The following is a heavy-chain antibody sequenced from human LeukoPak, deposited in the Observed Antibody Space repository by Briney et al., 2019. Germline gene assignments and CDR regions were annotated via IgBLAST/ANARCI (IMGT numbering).Heavy chain of an antibody. CDR2: ISAYNGNT. Sequence: GASVKVSCKASGYTFTSYGISWVRQAPGQELEWMGGISAYNGNTNYAQKLQGRVTMTTDTSTSTAYMELRSLRSDDTAVYYCARVRGYESTATFDYWGQGTLVTVSS. CDR3: ARVRGYESTATFDY. CDR1: GYTFTSYG. D-gene: IGHD5-12*01. V-gene: IGHV1-18*01. J-gene: IGHJ4*02.